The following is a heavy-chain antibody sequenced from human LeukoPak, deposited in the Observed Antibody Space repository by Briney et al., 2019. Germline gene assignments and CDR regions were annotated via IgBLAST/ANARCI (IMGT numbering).Heavy chain of an antibody. CDR2: IYSSGST. D-gene: IGHD3-22*01. Sequence: LETLSLTCTVSGGSISSYYWSWIRQPAGKGLEWIGRIYSSGSTNYNPSLKSRVTMSVDTSKNQFSLKLSSVTAADTAVYYCARELYYDSSGFRYFQHWGQGTQVTVS. CDR1: GGSISSYY. CDR3: ARELYYDSSGFRYFQH. V-gene: IGHV4-4*07. J-gene: IGHJ1*01.